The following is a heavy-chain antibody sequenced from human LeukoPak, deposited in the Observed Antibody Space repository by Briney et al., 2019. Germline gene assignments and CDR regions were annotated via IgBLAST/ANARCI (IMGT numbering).Heavy chain of an antibody. Sequence: PSETLSLTCTVSGGSISSGDYYWSWIRQPPGKGLEWIGYIYYSGSTYYNPSLKSRVTISVDTSKNQFSLKLSSVTAADTAVYYCARGPVGVVRGVILGWGQGTLVTVSS. J-gene: IGHJ4*02. CDR3: ARGPVGVVRGVILG. CDR2: IYYSGST. CDR1: GGSISSGDYY. D-gene: IGHD3-10*01. V-gene: IGHV4-30-4*01.